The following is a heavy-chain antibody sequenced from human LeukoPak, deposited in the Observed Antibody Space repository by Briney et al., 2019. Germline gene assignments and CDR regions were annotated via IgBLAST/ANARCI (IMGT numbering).Heavy chain of an antibody. J-gene: IGHJ5*02. D-gene: IGHD2-15*01. V-gene: IGHV4-34*01. CDR1: GGSFSGYY. CDR2: INHSGST. Sequence: SSETLSLTCAVYGGSFSGYYWSWIRQPPGKGLEWIGEINHSGSTNYNPSLKSRVTISVDTSKNQFSLKLSSVTAADRAVYYCARDIVVVVAARYNWFDPWGQGTLVTVSS. CDR3: ARDIVVVVAARYNWFDP.